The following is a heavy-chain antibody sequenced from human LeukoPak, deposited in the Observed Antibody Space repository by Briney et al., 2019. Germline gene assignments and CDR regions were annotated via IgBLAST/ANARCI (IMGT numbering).Heavy chain of an antibody. J-gene: IGHJ4*02. CDR1: GFTFSSYG. D-gene: IGHD3-22*01. Sequence: GGSLRLSCAASGFTFSSYGMHWVRQAPGKGLEWVAFIRYDGSNKYYADSVKGRFTISRDNSKNTLYLQMNSLKTEDTAVYYCTTRPGETPTYYYDSSGYSDSDYWGQGTLVTVSS. CDR2: IRYDGSNK. V-gene: IGHV3-30*02. CDR3: TTRPGETPTYYYDSSGYSDSDY.